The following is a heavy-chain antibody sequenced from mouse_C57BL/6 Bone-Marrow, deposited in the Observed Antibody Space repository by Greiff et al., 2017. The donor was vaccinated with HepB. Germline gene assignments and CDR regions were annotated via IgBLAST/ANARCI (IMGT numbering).Heavy chain of an antibody. CDR3: ARGWLQFAY. J-gene: IGHJ3*01. V-gene: IGHV1-81*01. D-gene: IGHD2-3*01. CDR2: IYPRSGNT. CDR1: GYTFTSYG. Sequence: QVQLQQSGAELARPGASVKLSCKASGYTFTSYGISWVKQRTGQGLEWIGEIYPRSGNTYYNEKFKGKATLTADTASSTAYMVLRSLTSEDSAVYFCARGWLQFAYWGQGTLVTVSA.